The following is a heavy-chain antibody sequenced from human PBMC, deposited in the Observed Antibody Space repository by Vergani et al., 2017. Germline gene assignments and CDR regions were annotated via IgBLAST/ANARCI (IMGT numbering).Heavy chain of an antibody. CDR2: ISGSGGSI. CDR3: ARRSPWYDRNMDV. J-gene: IGHJ6*02. Sequence: EVQLLESGGGLVQPGGSLRLSCAASGFTFSSYAMSWVRQAPGKGLEWVSAISGSGGSIYYADSVKGRFTISRDNAKNSLYLQMNSLRAEDTAVYYCARRSPWYDRNMDVWGQGTTVTVSS. V-gene: IGHV3-23*01. D-gene: IGHD3-22*01. CDR1: GFTFSSYA.